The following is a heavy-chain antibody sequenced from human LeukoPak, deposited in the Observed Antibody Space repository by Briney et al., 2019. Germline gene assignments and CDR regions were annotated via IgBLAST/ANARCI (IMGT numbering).Heavy chain of an antibody. V-gene: IGHV1-2*02. CDR2: INPNSGGT. Sequence: ASVKVSCKASGYTFTGYYMHWVRQAPGQGLEWMGWINPNSGGTNYAQKFQGRVTMTRDTSITTAYMELSRLRSDDAAVYYCARVVAGNWFDPWGQGTLVTVSS. J-gene: IGHJ5*02. CDR3: ARVVAGNWFDP. D-gene: IGHD6-19*01. CDR1: GYTFTGYY.